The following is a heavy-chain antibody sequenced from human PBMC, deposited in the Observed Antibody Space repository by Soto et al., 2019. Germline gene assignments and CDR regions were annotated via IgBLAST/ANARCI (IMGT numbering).Heavy chain of an antibody. J-gene: IGHJ6*02. Sequence: QLQLQESGPGLVKPSETLSLTCTVSGGSISSSSYYWGWIRQPPGKGLEWIGSIYYSGSTYYNPSLKSRVTISVDTSKNQSSLMLSSVTAADTAVYYCARHRTDYGDYYYYGMDVWGQGTTVTVSS. CDR1: GGSISSSSYY. V-gene: IGHV4-39*01. D-gene: IGHD4-17*01. CDR2: IYYSGST. CDR3: ARHRTDYGDYYYYGMDV.